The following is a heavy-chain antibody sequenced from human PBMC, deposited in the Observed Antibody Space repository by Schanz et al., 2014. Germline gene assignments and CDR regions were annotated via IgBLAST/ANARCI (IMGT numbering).Heavy chain of an antibody. V-gene: IGHV3-7*01. J-gene: IGHJ4*02. Sequence: EVQLVESGGGLIQPGGSLRLSCAASGFTFSTYNMNWVRQAPGKGLEWVAAINQAASVQYYVDSVKGRFTISRDDAKNSHYLQMNSLRVEDTAVYYCARGYSNIWSPMAYWGQGTLVTVSS. CDR1: GFTFSTYN. CDR2: INQAASVQ. D-gene: IGHD6-13*01. CDR3: ARGYSNIWSPMAY.